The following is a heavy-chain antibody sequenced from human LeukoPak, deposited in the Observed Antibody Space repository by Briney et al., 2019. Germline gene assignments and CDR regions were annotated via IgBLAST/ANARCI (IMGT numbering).Heavy chain of an antibody. V-gene: IGHV3-53*01. CDR2: IVGSST. J-gene: IGHJ6*02. CDR3: ARGGGIAAAGKYYYYYYGMDV. Sequence: GGSLRLSCAASGFTFSDYYMSWVRQAPGEGLEWVSAIVGSSTYYADSVKGRFTISRDNSKNTLYLQMNSLRAEDTAVYYCARGGGIAAAGKYYYYYYGMDVWGQGTTVTVSS. CDR1: GFTFSDYY. D-gene: IGHD6-13*01.